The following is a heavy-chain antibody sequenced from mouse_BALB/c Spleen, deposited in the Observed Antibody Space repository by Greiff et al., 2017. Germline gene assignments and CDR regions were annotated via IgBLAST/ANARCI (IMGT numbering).Heavy chain of an antibody. J-gene: IGHJ3*01. CDR2: ISSGGST. CDR1: GFTFSSYA. CDR3: ARGSNWSWFAY. V-gene: IGHV5-6-5*01. D-gene: IGHD4-1*01. Sequence: EVMLVESGGGLVQPGGSRKLSCAASGFTFSSYAMSWVRQTPEKRLEWVASISSGGSTYYPDSVKGRFTISRDNARNILYLQMSSLRSEDTAMYYCARGSNWSWFAYWGQGTLVTVSA.